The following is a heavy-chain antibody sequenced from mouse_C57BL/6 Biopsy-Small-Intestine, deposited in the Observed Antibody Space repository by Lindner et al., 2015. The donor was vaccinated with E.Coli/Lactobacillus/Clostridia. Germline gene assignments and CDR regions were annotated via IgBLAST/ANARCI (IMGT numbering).Heavy chain of an antibody. CDR3: ARRKATWDFFDY. CDR2: INPNSGYT. CDR1: GYTFTTYW. V-gene: IGHV1-7*01. J-gene: IGHJ2*01. Sequence: VQLQESGAELAKPGASVKLSCKASGYTFTTYWMHWVKQRPGQGLEWIGYINPNSGYTKYNQKFKDKATLTADKSSSTAYMQLSSLTYEDSAVYYCARRKATWDFFDYWGRGTTLTVSP. D-gene: IGHD3-3*01.